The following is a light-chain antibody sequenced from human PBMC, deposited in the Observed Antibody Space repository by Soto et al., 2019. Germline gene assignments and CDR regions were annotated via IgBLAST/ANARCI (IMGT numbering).Light chain of an antibody. CDR2: DVS. V-gene: IGLV2-8*01. CDR3: SSYAGSNNYV. J-gene: IGLJ1*01. CDR1: SSDVGGYNY. Sequence: QSVLTQPPSASGSPGQSVTISCTGTSSDVGGYNYVSWYQQHPGKAPKLMIYDVSKRPSGVPDRFSGSKSGNTASLTVSGLQAEDEDDYYCSSYAGSNNYVFGTGTKVTVL.